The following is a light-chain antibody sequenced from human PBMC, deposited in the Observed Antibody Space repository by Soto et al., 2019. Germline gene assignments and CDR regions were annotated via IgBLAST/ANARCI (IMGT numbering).Light chain of an antibody. J-gene: IGKJ4*01. Sequence: EIVMTQSPATLSVSPVERATLSCSASRYINRKLAWYQQKPGQAPRLLISGASTRATGIPARFSGSGSGTEFTLTISSLQSEDFAVYYCQQYYDYPPLIFGGGTKVEIK. CDR1: RYINRK. V-gene: IGKV3-15*01. CDR3: QQYYDYPPLI. CDR2: GAS.